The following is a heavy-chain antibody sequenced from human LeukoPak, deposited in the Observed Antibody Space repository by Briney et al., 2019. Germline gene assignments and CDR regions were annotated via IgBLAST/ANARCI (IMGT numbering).Heavy chain of an antibody. V-gene: IGHV3-30*04. J-gene: IGHJ4*02. CDR1: GITFSSYA. D-gene: IGHD3-22*01. CDR2: ISYDGSNK. Sequence: GRSLRLSCAASGITFSSYAMHWVRQAPGKGLEWVAVISYDGSNKYYADSVKGRFTISRDNSKNTLYLQMNSLRAEDTAVYYCAKDRSPVYYYDSSGYYPHGGYFDYWGQGTLVTVSS. CDR3: AKDRSPVYYYDSSGYYPHGGYFDY.